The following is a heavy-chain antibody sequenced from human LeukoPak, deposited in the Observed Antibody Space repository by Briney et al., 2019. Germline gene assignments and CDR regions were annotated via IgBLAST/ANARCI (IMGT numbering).Heavy chain of an antibody. CDR2: IEQDGSEK. CDR3: ARPSYYYDSSGYYAFDY. Sequence: PGGSLRLSCAVSGFTFSSHWMSWVRQAPGKGLEWVANIEQDGSEKYYVDSVKGRFTISRDNAKNSLYLQMNSLRAEDTAVYYCARPSYYYDSSGYYAFDYWGQGTLVTVSS. D-gene: IGHD3-22*01. J-gene: IGHJ4*02. V-gene: IGHV3-7*01. CDR1: GFTFSSHW.